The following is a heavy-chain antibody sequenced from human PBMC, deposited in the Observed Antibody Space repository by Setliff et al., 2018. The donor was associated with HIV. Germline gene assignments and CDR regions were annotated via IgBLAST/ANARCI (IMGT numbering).Heavy chain of an antibody. CDR3: ATLNFDDSRGYSYY. Sequence: GESLKISCAASEFDFSVYSMNWVRQAPGKGLEWVSSINSESKYKFYADSVKGRFTISRDNGKNSLFLQMNRLRAEDTAVYYCATLNFDDSRGYSYYWGQGILVTVSS. CDR1: EFDFSVYS. V-gene: IGHV3-21*01. J-gene: IGHJ4*01. CDR2: INSESKYK. D-gene: IGHD3-22*01.